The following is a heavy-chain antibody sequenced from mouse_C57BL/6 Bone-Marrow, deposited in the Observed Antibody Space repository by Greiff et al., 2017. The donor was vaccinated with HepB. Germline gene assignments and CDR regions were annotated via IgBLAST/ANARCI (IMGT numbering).Heavy chain of an antibody. CDR3: ARERDWFAY. Sequence: EVMLVESGGDLVKPGGSLKLSCAASGFTFSSYGMSWVRQTPDKRLEWVATISSGGSYTYYPDSVTGRFTISRDNAKNTLYLQMSSLKSEDTAMYYCARERDWFAYWGQGTLVTVSA. J-gene: IGHJ3*01. CDR1: GFTFSSYG. V-gene: IGHV5-6*02. CDR2: ISSGGSYT.